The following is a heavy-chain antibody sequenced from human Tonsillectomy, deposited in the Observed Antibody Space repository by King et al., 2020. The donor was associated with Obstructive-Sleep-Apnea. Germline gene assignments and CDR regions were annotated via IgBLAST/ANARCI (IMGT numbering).Heavy chain of an antibody. V-gene: IGHV3-15*01. CDR1: GFTLSNAW. CDR2: IKSKTDGGTT. Sequence: VQLVESGGGFVKPGESLRVSCAASGFTLSNAWISWVRQAPGKGLEWVGRIKSKTDGGTTDFAALVKGRFTISRDDSGNTLYLQMNSLEAEDTAVYYCAASRVRSGNYFGAFDIWGQGTMVTVSS. D-gene: IGHD1-26*01. CDR3: AASRVRSGNYFGAFDI. J-gene: IGHJ3*02.